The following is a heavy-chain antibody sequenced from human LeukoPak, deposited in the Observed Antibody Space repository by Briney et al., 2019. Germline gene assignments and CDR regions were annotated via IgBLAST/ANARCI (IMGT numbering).Heavy chain of an antibody. CDR3: TRGGDPYKVGNF. V-gene: IGHV4-39*01. CDR2: LHYSGTP. D-gene: IGHD2-21*01. J-gene: IGHJ4*02. Sequence: PSETLSLTCTVSDDSISTNTYYWSWIRQPPGKGLEWVASLHYSGTPYYSPSPNSRISIFVDTSKRQFSLKLRSVTASDTAVYYCTRGGDPYKVGNFWGQGTLVTVSS. CDR1: DDSISTNTYY.